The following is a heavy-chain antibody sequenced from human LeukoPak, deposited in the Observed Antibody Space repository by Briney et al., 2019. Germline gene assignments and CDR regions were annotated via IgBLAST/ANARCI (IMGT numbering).Heavy chain of an antibody. V-gene: IGHV4-59*01. J-gene: IGHJ3*02. CDR2: IYYSGST. CDR3: ARVSPVEAFDI. D-gene: IGHD5-24*01. Sequence: SETLSLTCTVSGGSISSYYWSWIRQPPGKGLEWIGYIYYSGSTNYNPSLKSRVTISVDTSKNQFSLKLSSVTAADTAVYYCARVSPVEAFDIWXQGTMVTVSS. CDR1: GGSISSYY.